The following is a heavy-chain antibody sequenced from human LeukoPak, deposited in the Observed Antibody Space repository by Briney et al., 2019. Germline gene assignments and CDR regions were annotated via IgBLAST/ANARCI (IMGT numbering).Heavy chain of an antibody. D-gene: IGHD6-19*01. J-gene: IGHJ4*02. V-gene: IGHV3-74*01. CDR2: VNTDGSYT. Sequence: GGSLRLSCAASGFTFSSHWMHWVRQAPGKGLVWVSRVNTDGSYTTYADSVKGRFTISRDNAKNTLYLQMNSLRAEDTAVYYCASIGIAVADTFDYWGQGTLVTVSS. CDR3: ASIGIAVADTFDY. CDR1: GFTFSSHW.